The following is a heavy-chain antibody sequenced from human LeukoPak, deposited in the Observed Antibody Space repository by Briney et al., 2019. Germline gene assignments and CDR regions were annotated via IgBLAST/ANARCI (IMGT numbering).Heavy chain of an antibody. CDR3: ARERYCSSTSCHRDYYYGMDV. CDR1: GGSISSGGYY. V-gene: IGHV4-31*03. D-gene: IGHD2-2*01. CDR2: IYYSGST. J-gene: IGHJ6*02. Sequence: SETLSLICTVSGGSISSGGYYWSWIRQHPGKGLEWIGYIYYSGSTYYNPSLKSRVTISVDTSKNQFSLKLSSVTAADTAVYYCARERYCSSTSCHRDYYYGMDVWGQGTTVTVSS.